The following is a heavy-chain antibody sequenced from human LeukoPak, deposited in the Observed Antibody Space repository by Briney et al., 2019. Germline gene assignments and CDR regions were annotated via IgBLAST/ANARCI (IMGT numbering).Heavy chain of an antibody. D-gene: IGHD1-26*01. J-gene: IGHJ5*02. V-gene: IGHV1-18*01. CDR3: ARSGDGNWFDP. Sequence: ASVKVPCKASGYTFSNFGMSWVRQAPGQGLEWMGWISAYNGDTNYAQKLQGRVTMTTDTSTSTAYMELRSLTSDDTAVYYCARSGDGNWFDPWGQGTLVTVSS. CDR2: ISAYNGDT. CDR1: GYTFSNFG.